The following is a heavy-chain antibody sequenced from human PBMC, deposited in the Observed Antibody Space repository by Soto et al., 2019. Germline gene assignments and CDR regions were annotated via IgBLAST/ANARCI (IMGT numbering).Heavy chain of an antibody. CDR1: GYTFTSYD. Sequence: ASVKVSCKASGYTFTSYDINWVRQATGQGLEWMGWMNPNSGNTGYAQKFQGRVTMTRNTSISTAYMELSSLRSEDTAVYYCARGRGPITIVRGYHYYGMDVWGQGTTVTVSS. CDR2: MNPNSGNT. D-gene: IGHD3-10*01. V-gene: IGHV1-8*01. J-gene: IGHJ6*02. CDR3: ARGRGPITIVRGYHYYGMDV.